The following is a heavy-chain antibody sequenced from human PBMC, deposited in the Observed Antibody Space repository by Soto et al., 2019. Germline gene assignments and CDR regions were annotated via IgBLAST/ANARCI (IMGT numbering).Heavy chain of an antibody. Sequence: SVTLSLSCSVSGLSIRGSSYYLGWISQPPGKGLEWIGSIYYSGSTYYNPSLKSRVTISVDTSKNQFSLKLSSVTAADTAVYYCARRGFRTAYYYDSSGYFDYWGQGNLVSVSS. D-gene: IGHD3-22*01. V-gene: IGHV4-39*01. CDR2: IYYSGST. J-gene: IGHJ4*02. CDR1: GLSIRGSSYY. CDR3: ARRGFRTAYYYDSSGYFDY.